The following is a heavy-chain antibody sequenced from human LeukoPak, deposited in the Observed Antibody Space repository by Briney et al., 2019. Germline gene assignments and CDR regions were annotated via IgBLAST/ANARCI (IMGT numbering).Heavy chain of an antibody. Sequence: SVKVSCKASGGTFSSYAISWVRQAPGQGLEWMGRIIPILGIANYAQKFQGRVTITADKSTSTAYMELSSLGSEDTAVYYCASGDILTGYLDYGMDVWGQGTTVTVSS. J-gene: IGHJ6*02. CDR2: IIPILGIA. CDR1: GGTFSSYA. CDR3: ASGDILTGYLDYGMDV. V-gene: IGHV1-69*04. D-gene: IGHD3-9*01.